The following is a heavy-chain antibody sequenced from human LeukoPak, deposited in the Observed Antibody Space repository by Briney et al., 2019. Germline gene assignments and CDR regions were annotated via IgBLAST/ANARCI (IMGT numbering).Heavy chain of an antibody. J-gene: IGHJ5*02. CDR3: AKGKGRYYGSGSYGRWFDP. D-gene: IGHD3-10*01. V-gene: IGHV3-43*02. CDR1: GFTFDDYA. Sequence: HPGGSLRLSCAASGFTFDDYAMHWVRHAPGKGLEWVSLISGDGGSTYYADSVKGRFTISRDNSKNSLYLQMNSLRTEDTALYYCAKGKGRYYGSGSYGRWFDPWGQGTLVTVSS. CDR2: ISGDGGST.